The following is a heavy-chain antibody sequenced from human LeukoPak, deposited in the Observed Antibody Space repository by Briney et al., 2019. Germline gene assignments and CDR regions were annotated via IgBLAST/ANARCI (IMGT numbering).Heavy chain of an antibody. Sequence: ASVKVSCKASGGTFSSYAISWVRQAPGQGLEWMGGITPIFGTANYAQKFQGRVAITTDESTSTAYMELSSLRSEDTAVYYCPRVTPVPSGYYMDVWGKGTTVTVSS. CDR1: GGTFSSYA. CDR3: PRVTPVPSGYYMDV. V-gene: IGHV1-69*05. D-gene: IGHD3-10*01. CDR2: ITPIFGTA. J-gene: IGHJ6*03.